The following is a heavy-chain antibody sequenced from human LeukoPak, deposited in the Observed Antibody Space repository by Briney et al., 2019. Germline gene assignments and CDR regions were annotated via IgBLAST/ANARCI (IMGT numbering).Heavy chain of an antibody. Sequence: SETLSLTCTVSGGSISSSSYYWGWIRQPPGKGLEWIGSIYYSGSTYYNPSLKSRVTISVDTSKNQFSLKLSSVTAADTAVYYCARSVETFFGPWGQGTLVTVSS. J-gene: IGHJ5*02. CDR3: ARSVETFFGP. CDR1: GGSISSSSYY. CDR2: IYYSGST. D-gene: IGHD5-24*01. V-gene: IGHV4-39*07.